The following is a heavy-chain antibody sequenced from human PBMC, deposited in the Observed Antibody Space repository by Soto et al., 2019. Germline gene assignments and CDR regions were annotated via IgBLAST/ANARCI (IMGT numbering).Heavy chain of an antibody. Sequence: TSETLSLTCAVYGWSFSGYYWSGIRQPPRKGPEWIGEINHSGSTNYNPSLKGRVTRSVDTSKNQFSLKLSSVTAADTAVYYCARASSGIAVAGKGRYFDYWGQATLVTVSS. CDR2: INHSGST. CDR3: ARASSGIAVAGKGRYFDY. J-gene: IGHJ4*02. V-gene: IGHV4-34*01. D-gene: IGHD6-19*01. CDR1: GWSFSGYY.